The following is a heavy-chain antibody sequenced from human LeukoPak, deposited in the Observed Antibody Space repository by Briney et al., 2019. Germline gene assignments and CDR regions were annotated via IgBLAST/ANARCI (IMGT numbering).Heavy chain of an antibody. D-gene: IGHD5-12*01. CDR2: INTYTGNG. Sequence: ASVRVSCKASGYTFTSYGITWVRQAPGQGLEWRGWINTYTGNGNYAQNLQGRASLTTDTSASTAYMDLTSLRSDDTAVYYCVRRDIFDSGFDDYWGQGTLVTVSS. CDR1: GYTFTSYG. V-gene: IGHV1-18*01. J-gene: IGHJ4*02. CDR3: VRRDIFDSGFDDY.